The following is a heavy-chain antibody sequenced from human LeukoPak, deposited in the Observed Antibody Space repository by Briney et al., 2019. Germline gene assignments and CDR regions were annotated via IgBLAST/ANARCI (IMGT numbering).Heavy chain of an antibody. Sequence: ASVKVSCKASGGTFISYAISWVRQAPGQGLEWMGGMIPIFGTANYVYKFQGGVTITADEFRSRAYMELSSLRSEDTAVYYCARAGAIFGVVKHYYYYMDVWGKGTTVTVSS. V-gene: IGHV1-69*13. D-gene: IGHD3-3*01. CDR2: MIPIFGTA. CDR1: GGTFISYA. J-gene: IGHJ6*03. CDR3: ARAGAIFGVVKHYYYYMDV.